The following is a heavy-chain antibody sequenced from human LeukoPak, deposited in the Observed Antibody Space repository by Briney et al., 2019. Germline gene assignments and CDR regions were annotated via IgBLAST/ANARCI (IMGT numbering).Heavy chain of an antibody. Sequence: GGPLRLSCAPSGFTANSHYMSWFPKAQGGGWGGASVIYTGGSTYDADSVKGRFTISRDNPKNMLYLQMSSLRAEDTAVYYCARGDSSSWYLYGMDVWGQGTTVTVSS. V-gene: IGHV3-53*01. D-gene: IGHD6-13*01. CDR2: IYTGGST. CDR1: GFTANSHY. J-gene: IGHJ6*02. CDR3: ARGDSSSWYLYGMDV.